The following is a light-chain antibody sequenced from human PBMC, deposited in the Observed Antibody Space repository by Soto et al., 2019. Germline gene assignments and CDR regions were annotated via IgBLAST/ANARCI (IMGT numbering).Light chain of an antibody. CDR3: QSYESSLSGWV. CDR2: ANN. J-gene: IGLJ1*01. CDR1: NSNIGAGYD. Sequence: QSVLTQPPSVSGAPGQRVTISCAGSNSNIGAGYDVHWYQQVPGTAPKLLIYANNNRPSGVPDRFSGSKSGTSASLAITGLQAEDEADYYCQSYESSLSGWVFGTGTKVTVL. V-gene: IGLV1-40*01.